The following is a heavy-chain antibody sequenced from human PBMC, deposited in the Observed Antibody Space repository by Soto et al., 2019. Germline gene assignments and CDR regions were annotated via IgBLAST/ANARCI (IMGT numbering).Heavy chain of an antibody. J-gene: IGHJ3*02. Sequence: SVKVSCKASGGTFSSYAISWVRQAPGQGLEWMGGIIPIFGTANYEQKFQGRVTITAEESTSTAYMELSSLRSEDTAVYYCARDRYYYDSSGYVDAFDIWGQGTMVTVSS. D-gene: IGHD3-22*01. V-gene: IGHV1-69*13. CDR2: IIPIFGTA. CDR3: ARDRYYYDSSGYVDAFDI. CDR1: GGTFSSYA.